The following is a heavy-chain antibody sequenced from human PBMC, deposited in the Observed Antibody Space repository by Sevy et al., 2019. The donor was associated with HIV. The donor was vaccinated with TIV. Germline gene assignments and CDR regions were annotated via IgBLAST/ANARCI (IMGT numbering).Heavy chain of an antibody. CDR2: IYGSGGAT. CDR1: GFTFTSYA. V-gene: IGHV3-23*01. CDR3: AEGRYDSSGSFDAFDI. Sequence: GGSLRLSCKPSGFTFTSYAMSWVRQAPGKGLEWVSTIYGSGGATYYADSVKGRFTISRDNSKNTLYLQMNSLRIEDTAVYYCAEGRYDSSGSFDAFDIWGQGTMVTVSS. D-gene: IGHD3-22*01. J-gene: IGHJ3*02.